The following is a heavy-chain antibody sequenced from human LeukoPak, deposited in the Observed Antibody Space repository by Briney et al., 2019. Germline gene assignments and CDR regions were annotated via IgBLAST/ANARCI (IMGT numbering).Heavy chain of an antibody. D-gene: IGHD4-23*01. V-gene: IGHV3-23*01. CDR2: ISTSGGST. Sequence: GGSLRLSCAASGFTFSTYAMSWVRQAPGKGLEWVSAISTSGGSTYYADSVKGRFTISRDNSKNTLYLQMNSLRAEDTAVYYCAKRSDYGGNWNHFDYWGQGTLVTVSS. J-gene: IGHJ4*02. CDR3: AKRSDYGGNWNHFDY. CDR1: GFTFSTYA.